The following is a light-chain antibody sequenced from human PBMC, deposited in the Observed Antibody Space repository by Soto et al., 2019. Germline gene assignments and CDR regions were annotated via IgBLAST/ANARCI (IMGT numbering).Light chain of an antibody. CDR1: QSTSSY. Sequence: DIQMTQSPSSLSASVGDRVTITCRASQSTSSYLNWYQQKPGKAPKLLIYAASSLQSGVSSRFSGSGSGTEFTLTISRLQPEDFATYYCQQSYSTPWTFGQGTQVEIK. V-gene: IGKV1-39*01. CDR3: QQSYSTPWT. CDR2: AAS. J-gene: IGKJ1*01.